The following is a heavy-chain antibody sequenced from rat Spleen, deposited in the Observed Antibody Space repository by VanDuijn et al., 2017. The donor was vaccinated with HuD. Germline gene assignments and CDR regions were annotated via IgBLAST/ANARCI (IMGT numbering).Heavy chain of an antibody. V-gene: IGHV2-1*01. Sequence: QVQLKESGPGLVQPSQTLSLTCTVSGFSLTSNSVSWVRQPPGKGLEWMGAIWSGGSTDYNSALKSRLSISRDTSKSQVFLKMNSLQTEDTAMYFCARGPPRDAVEHYYGYYFDYWGQGVMVTVSS. D-gene: IGHD1-1*01. CDR2: IWSGGST. CDR3: ARGPPRDAVEHYYGYYFDY. J-gene: IGHJ2*01. CDR1: GFSLTSNS.